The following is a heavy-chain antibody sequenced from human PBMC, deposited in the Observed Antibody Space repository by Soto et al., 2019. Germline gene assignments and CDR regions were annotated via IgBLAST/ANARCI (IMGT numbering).Heavy chain of an antibody. CDR3: ARVGGINWFDP. Sequence: PSETLSLTCTVSGGSISSGGYYWSWIRQHPGKGLEWIGYIYYSGSTYYNPSLKSRVTISVDTSKNQFSLKLSSVTAADTAVYYCARVGGINWFDPWVGEWNPGHRLL. CDR1: GGSISSGGYY. J-gene: IGHJ5*02. CDR2: IYYSGST. V-gene: IGHV4-31*03. D-gene: IGHD1-20*01.